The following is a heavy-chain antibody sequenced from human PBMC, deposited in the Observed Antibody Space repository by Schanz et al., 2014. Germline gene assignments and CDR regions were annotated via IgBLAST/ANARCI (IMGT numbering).Heavy chain of an antibody. V-gene: IGHV4-28*07. D-gene: IGHD2-8*01. J-gene: IGHJ3*02. CDR3: ASKGLTTDAFDI. CDR2: IYYSGST. Sequence: QVQLQESGPGLVKPSDTLSLTCAVSGYSINTSDWWGRIRQPPGKGLEWIGYIYYSGSTYYNPSLKGRVTVAVDTSKNQFSLTLRSVTAVDTAVYYCASKGLTTDAFDIWGQGTMVTVSS. CDR1: GYSINTSDW.